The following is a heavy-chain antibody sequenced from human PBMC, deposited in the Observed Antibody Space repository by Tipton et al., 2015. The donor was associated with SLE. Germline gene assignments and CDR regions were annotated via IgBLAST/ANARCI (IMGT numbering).Heavy chain of an antibody. CDR3: ARVFGVVTLLPNAFDI. V-gene: IGHV3-49*04. D-gene: IGHD3-3*01. CDR2: IRSKAYGGTT. J-gene: IGHJ3*02. Sequence: RSLRLSCTASGFTFGDYAMSWVRQAPGKGLEWVGFIRSKAYGGTTEYAASVKGRFTISRDDSKSIAYLQMNSLKTEDTAVYYCARVFGVVTLLPNAFDIWGQGTMVTVSS. CDR1: GFTFGDYA.